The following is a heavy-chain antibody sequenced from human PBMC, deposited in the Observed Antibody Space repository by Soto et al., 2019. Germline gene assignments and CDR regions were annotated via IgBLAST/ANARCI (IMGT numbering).Heavy chain of an antibody. Sequence: QVQLVQSGAEVKKPGASVKVSCKASGYTFTSYGISWVRQAPGQGLEWMGWISAYNGNTNYAQKLQGRVTMTKDTSTSTAYMELRSLRSDDTAVYYCARRGYSYGLYYYYYGMDVWGQGTTVTVSS. CDR1: GYTFTSYG. J-gene: IGHJ6*02. CDR2: ISAYNGNT. D-gene: IGHD5-18*01. CDR3: ARRGYSYGLYYYYYGMDV. V-gene: IGHV1-18*04.